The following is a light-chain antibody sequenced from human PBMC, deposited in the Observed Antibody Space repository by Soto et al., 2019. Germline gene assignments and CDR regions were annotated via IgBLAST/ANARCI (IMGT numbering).Light chain of an antibody. CDR3: MIYYGGAWV. Sequence: QTVVTKEPSLTVSPGGTVPLTCASSTGAVTSVYYPNWFQQKPGQAPRALIYSISNKHSWTPARFSGSLLGGNAALTLSGVQPEDEAEYYCMIYYGGAWVFGGGTKLTVL. V-gene: IGLV7-43*01. J-gene: IGLJ3*02. CDR1: TGAVTSVYY. CDR2: SIS.